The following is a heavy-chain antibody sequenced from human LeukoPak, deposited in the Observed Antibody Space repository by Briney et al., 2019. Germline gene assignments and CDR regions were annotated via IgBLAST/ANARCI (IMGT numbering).Heavy chain of an antibody. V-gene: IGHV1-69*04. Sequence: SVNVSCKASGGTFSSYTISWVRPAPGQGLEWMGRIIPILGIANYAQKFQGRVTITADKSTSTAYMELSSLRSEDTAVYYCARDPTGYCSSTSCVPYYYYGMDVWGQGTTVTVSS. D-gene: IGHD2-2*01. J-gene: IGHJ6*02. CDR2: IIPILGIA. CDR3: ARDPTGYCSSTSCVPYYYYGMDV. CDR1: GGTFSSYT.